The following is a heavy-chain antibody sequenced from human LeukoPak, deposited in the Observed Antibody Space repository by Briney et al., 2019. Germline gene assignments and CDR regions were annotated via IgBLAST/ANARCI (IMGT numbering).Heavy chain of an antibody. CDR2: IRYDGSNK. CDR1: GFTFSSYG. D-gene: IGHD3-10*01. J-gene: IGHJ4*02. V-gene: IGHV3-30*02. CDR3: YGSGSPDYYFDY. Sequence: GGSLRLSCAASGFTFSSYGMQWVRQAPGKGLEWVAFIRYDGSNKYYADSVKGRFTISRDNSKNTLYLQMNSLRAEDTAVYYCYGSGSPDYYFDYWGQGTLVTVSS.